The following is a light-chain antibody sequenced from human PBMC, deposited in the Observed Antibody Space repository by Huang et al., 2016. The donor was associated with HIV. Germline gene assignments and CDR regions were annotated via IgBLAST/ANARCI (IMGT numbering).Light chain of an antibody. CDR3: QQYNNWPPWT. J-gene: IGKJ1*01. CDR1: QSVSSN. Sequence: EIVMTQSPATLSVSQGERATLSCRASQSVSSNLAWYQQKPGQAPRRLIYGASTRATVIPARFSGSGSGTEFTLTISSLQSEDFAVYYCQQYNNWPPWTFGQGTKVEIK. V-gene: IGKV3-15*01. CDR2: GAS.